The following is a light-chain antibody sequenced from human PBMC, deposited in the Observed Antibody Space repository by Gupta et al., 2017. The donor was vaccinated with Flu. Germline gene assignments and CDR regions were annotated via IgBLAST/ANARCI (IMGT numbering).Light chain of an antibody. V-gene: IGLV2-14*01. Sequence: QHALSQPASASGSPEQPTSISCTGTTSDVGGYTSVSWYQQRPGTAPKLMIYDVSNRPSGMPNRFSGSKSGNTASLTISGLQAEDEADYYCSSYTSGSTLVVAFGGGTKLTVL. CDR1: TSDVGGYTS. CDR2: DVS. J-gene: IGLJ2*01. CDR3: SSYTSGSTLVVA.